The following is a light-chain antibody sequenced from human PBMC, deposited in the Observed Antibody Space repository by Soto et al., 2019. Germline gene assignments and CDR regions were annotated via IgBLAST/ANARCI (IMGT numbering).Light chain of an antibody. CDR3: QRTYSTPYT. V-gene: IGKV1-39*01. CDR1: QRITTY. Sequence: IHMTQSPSSLSASVGDRITVTCRASQRITTYVNWYQLKPGEAPKLLISTSGTLQRGVPSRFSGSGSGTDFTLTITRLQPADFATYFCQRTYSTPYTFGQGTKLEIK. CDR2: TSG. J-gene: IGKJ2*01.